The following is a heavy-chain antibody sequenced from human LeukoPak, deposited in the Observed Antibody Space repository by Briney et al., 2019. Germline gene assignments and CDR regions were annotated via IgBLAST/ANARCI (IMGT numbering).Heavy chain of an antibody. CDR1: GGSISSSW. J-gene: IGHJ5*02. Sequence: PSETLSLTCTVSGGSISSSWWNWIRQPARKGLEWIGRVYTSGTTNYNPSLKSRVTVSIDTSRSQFSLKLTSVTAADTAVYYCARGGSTNGNNWLDPWGQGTLVTVSS. D-gene: IGHD2-8*01. CDR3: ARGGSTNGNNWLDP. CDR2: VYTSGTT. V-gene: IGHV4-4*07.